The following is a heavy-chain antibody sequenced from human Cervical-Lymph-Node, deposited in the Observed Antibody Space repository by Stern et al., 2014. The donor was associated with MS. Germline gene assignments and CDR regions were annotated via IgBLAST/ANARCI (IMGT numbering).Heavy chain of an antibody. CDR1: GYTFTNYY. CDR3: AGGHTFDY. J-gene: IGHJ4*02. V-gene: IGHV1-46*01. Sequence: VQLVESGAEVKKPGASVKVSCKASGYTFTNYYLHWVRQAPGQGLEWMGIINPRDGGASYAQKFQGRVNMTRDKSTSTVYMEMSSLRSEDTAVYFWAGGHTFDYWGQGTLVTVSS. CDR2: INPRDGGA.